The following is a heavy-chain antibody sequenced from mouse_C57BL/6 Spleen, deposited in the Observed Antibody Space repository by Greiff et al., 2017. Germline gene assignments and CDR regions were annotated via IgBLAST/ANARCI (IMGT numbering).Heavy chain of an antibody. CDR2: IYPGDGDT. Sequence: QVQLQQSGPELVKPGASVKISCKASGYAFSSSWMNWVKQRPGKGLEWIGRIYPGDGDTNYNGKFKGNATLTADKSSSTAYMQLSSLTAEDSAVYVCARERRGDAGYWGQGTTLTVSS. CDR1: GYAFSSSW. J-gene: IGHJ2*01. CDR3: ARERRGDAGY. D-gene: IGHD3-3*01. V-gene: IGHV1-82*01.